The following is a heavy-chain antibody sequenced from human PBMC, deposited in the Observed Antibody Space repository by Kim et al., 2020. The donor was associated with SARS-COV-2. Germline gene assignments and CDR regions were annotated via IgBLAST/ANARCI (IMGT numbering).Heavy chain of an antibody. V-gene: IGHV3-21*01. CDR3: ARGGQFGELFYYYYYGMDV. CDR1: GFTFSSYS. D-gene: IGHD3-10*01. CDR2: ISSSSYI. Sequence: GGSLRLSCAASGFTFSSYSMNWVRQAPGKGLEWVSSISSSSYIYYADSVKGRFTISRDNAKNSLYLQMNSLRAEDTAVYYCARGGQFGELFYYYYYGMDVWGQGTTVTVSS. J-gene: IGHJ6*02.